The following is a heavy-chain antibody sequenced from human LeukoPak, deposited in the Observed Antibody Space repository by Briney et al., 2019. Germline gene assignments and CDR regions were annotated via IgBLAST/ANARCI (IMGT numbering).Heavy chain of an antibody. CDR1: GFTFSTYG. CDR3: AKGYDSGSFSELGD. Sequence: GGSLRLSCAASGFTFSTYGMSWVRQAPGKGLEWVSGISGSGDNTYYADSVKGRFTISRDNSKNTLYLQMNSLRAEDTAVYYCAKGYDSGSFSELGDWGQGTLVTVSS. V-gene: IGHV3-23*01. J-gene: IGHJ4*02. CDR2: ISGSGDNT. D-gene: IGHD3-10*01.